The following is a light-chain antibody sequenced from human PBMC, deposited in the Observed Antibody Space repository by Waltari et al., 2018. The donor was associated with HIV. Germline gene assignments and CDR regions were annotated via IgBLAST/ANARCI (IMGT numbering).Light chain of an antibody. V-gene: IGLV1-44*01. CDR3: AAWDDSLNGWV. CDR1: SSNIRSNT. Sequence: PSASGTPGQRVTISCSGSSSNIRSNTVSWYQQLPGTAPKLLIYSNDQRPSGVPDRFSGSKSGTSASLAISGLQSEDEADYYCAAWDDSLNGWVFGGGTKLTVL. CDR2: SND. J-gene: IGLJ3*02.